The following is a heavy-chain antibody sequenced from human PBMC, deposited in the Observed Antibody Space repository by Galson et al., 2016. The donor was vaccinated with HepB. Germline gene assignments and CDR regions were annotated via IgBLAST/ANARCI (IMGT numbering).Heavy chain of an antibody. V-gene: IGHV3-30*18. CDR1: GSTFSTSG. CDR2: ISYHGINK. CDR3: AKAGSSGRSY. D-gene: IGHD6-19*01. J-gene: IGHJ4*02. Sequence: SLRLSCAASGSTFSTSGMHWVRQAPGKGLEWVAVISYHGINKYYADSVQGRFTISRDNSKNTLYLQLSSLRPEDTAIYYCAKAGSSGRSYRGQGTLVTVSS.